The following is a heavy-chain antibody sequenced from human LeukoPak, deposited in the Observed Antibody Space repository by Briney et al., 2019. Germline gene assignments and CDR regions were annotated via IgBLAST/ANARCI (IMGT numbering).Heavy chain of an antibody. CDR2: IWYDGNNK. D-gene: IGHD6-13*01. J-gene: IGHJ4*02. V-gene: IGHV3-33*01. Sequence: PGGSLRLSCAASGFTFSTYGMHWVRQAPGKGLEWVAVIWYDGNNKYYADSVKGRFTISRDNSKNTLYMQMNGLRAEDTAVYYCARGAWIAASGIFLFDFWGQGTLVTVSS. CDR1: GFTFSTYG. CDR3: ARGAWIAASGIFLFDF.